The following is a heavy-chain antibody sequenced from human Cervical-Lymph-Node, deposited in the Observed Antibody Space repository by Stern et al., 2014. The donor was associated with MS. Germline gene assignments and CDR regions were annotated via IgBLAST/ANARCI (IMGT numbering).Heavy chain of an antibody. D-gene: IGHD5-18*01. V-gene: IGHV2-5*02. CDR2: IYWDDEK. Sequence: QITLKESGPTLVKPTQTLTLTCTFSGFSLSTSGLGVAWICQPPGQALEWLALIYWDDEKRYTPSLKRRLTVMKATSSNQVVLTMTNIDPVDTATYYCAHVGFSRGYIFGVFDYWGQGSLVTVSS. CDR3: AHVGFSRGYIFGVFDY. J-gene: IGHJ4*02. CDR1: GFSLSTSGLG.